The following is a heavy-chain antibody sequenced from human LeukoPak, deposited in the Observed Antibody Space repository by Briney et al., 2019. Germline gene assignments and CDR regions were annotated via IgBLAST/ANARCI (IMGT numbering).Heavy chain of an antibody. D-gene: IGHD2-2*01. CDR1: GGTFSSYA. CDR3: AINIVVVPAATKGAFDI. Sequence: SVKVSCKASGGTFSSYAISWVRQAPGQGLEWMGRIIPILGIANYAQKFQGRVTITADKSTSTAYMELSSLRSEDTAVYYCAINIVVVPAATKGAFDIWGQGTMVTVSS. CDR2: IIPILGIA. J-gene: IGHJ3*02. V-gene: IGHV1-69*04.